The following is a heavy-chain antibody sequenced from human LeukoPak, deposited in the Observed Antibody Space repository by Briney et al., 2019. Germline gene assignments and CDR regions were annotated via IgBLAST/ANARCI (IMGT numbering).Heavy chain of an antibody. CDR1: GFTFSSYG. CDR3: ARDRGAMGAYHDY. J-gene: IGHJ4*02. CDR2: ISYDGSNK. Sequence: QSGGSLRLSCAASGFTFSSYGMHWVRQAPGKGLEWVAVISYDGSNKYYADSVKGRFTISRDNSKNTLYLQMNSLRAEDTAVYYCARDRGAMGAYHDYWGQGTLVTVSS. V-gene: IGHV3-30*03. D-gene: IGHD1-26*01.